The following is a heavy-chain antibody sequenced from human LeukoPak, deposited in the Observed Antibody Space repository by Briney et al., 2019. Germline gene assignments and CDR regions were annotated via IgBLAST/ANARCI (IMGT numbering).Heavy chain of an antibody. CDR2: IYYSGST. V-gene: IGHV4-39*01. D-gene: IGHD2-2*01. J-gene: IGHJ4*02. Sequence: PSETLSLTCTVSGGSISSSSYYWGWIRQPPGKGLEWIGSIYYSGSTYYNPSLKSRVTISVDTSKNQFSLKLSSATAADTAVYYCARQDCSSTSCYGRINYWGQGTLVTVSS. CDR3: ARQDCSSTSCYGRINY. CDR1: GGSISSSSYY.